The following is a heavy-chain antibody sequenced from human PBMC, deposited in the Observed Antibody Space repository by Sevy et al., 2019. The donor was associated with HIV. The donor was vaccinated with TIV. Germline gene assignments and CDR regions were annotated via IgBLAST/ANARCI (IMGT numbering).Heavy chain of an antibody. CDR2: MSSTSSYI. Sequence: GGSLRLSCTASGFTFSTYTMNWVRQAPGKGLEWVSSMSSTSSYIYYADSVKGRFTISRDNAKNSLYLQMNSLRAEDTAVYYCATEYSSSGHLWGQGTLVTVSS. D-gene: IGHD6-6*01. CDR3: ATEYSSSGHL. J-gene: IGHJ5*02. V-gene: IGHV3-21*01. CDR1: GFTFSTYT.